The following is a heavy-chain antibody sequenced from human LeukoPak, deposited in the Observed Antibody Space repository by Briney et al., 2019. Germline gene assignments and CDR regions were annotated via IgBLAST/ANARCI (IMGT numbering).Heavy chain of an antibody. D-gene: IGHD3-22*01. CDR3: ARSPRYDSSGYYGY. Sequence: PSETLSLTCTVSGGSISSYYWSWIRQPPGKGLEWIRYIYYSGSTNYNPSLKSRVTISVDTSKNQFSLKLSSVTAADTAVYYCARSPRYDSSGYYGYWGQGTLVTVSS. J-gene: IGHJ4*02. V-gene: IGHV4-59*01. CDR1: GGSISSYY. CDR2: IYYSGST.